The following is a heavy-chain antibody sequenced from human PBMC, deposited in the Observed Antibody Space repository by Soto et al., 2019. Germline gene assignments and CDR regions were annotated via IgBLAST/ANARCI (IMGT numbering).Heavy chain of an antibody. V-gene: IGHV3-7*01. J-gene: IGHJ3*02. CDR3: ARDGDLATRRRAFDI. Sequence: PGGSLRLSCAASGFTFSSYWMSWVRQAPGKGLEWVANIKQDGSEKYYVDSVKGRFTISRDNAKNSLYLQMNSLRAEDTAVYYCARDGDLATRRRAFDIWGQGTMVTVSS. D-gene: IGHD3-3*01. CDR2: IKQDGSEK. CDR1: GFTFSSYW.